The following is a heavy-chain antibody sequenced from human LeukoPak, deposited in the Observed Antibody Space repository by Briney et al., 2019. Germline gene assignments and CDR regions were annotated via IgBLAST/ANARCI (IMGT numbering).Heavy chain of an antibody. D-gene: IGHD3-3*01. CDR1: GYTFTGYY. CDR3: ATDIINYDFWSGYRNPPN. V-gene: IGHV1-24*01. Sequence: ASVKVSCKASGYTFTGYYMHWVRQAPGKGLEWMGGFDPEDGETIYAQKFQGRVTMTEDTSTDTAYMELSSLRSEDTAVYYCATDIINYDFWSGYRNPPNWGQGTLVTVSS. J-gene: IGHJ4*02. CDR2: FDPEDGET.